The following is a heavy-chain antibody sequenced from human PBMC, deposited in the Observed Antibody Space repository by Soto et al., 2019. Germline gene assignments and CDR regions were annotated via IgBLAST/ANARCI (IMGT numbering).Heavy chain of an antibody. CDR3: ARGLDYDSSAFYFFF. CDR2: IVPMFGKA. D-gene: IGHD3-22*01. J-gene: IGHJ4*02. Sequence: ASVKFSCKASGGTFSRYALNWVRQAPGQGPEWMGGIVPMFGKANYAQKFQGRVTITADESTSTAYMELSSLRSEDTAMYYCARGLDYDSSAFYFFFWGQGTLVTVSS. CDR1: GGTFSRYA. V-gene: IGHV1-69*13.